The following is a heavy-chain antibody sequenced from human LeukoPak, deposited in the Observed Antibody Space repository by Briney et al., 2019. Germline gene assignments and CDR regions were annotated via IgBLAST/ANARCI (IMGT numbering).Heavy chain of an antibody. CDR2: IRSKAFRGTT. J-gene: IGHJ4*02. CDR3: TSVYDTSAYYHSGIDY. D-gene: IGHD4/OR15-4a*01. CDR1: GFTVSSKY. V-gene: IGHV3-49*04. Sequence: GGSLRLSCAASGFTVSSKYMSWVRQAPGKGLEWVGFIRSKAFRGTTKYAASVQGRFTISRDDSKSIAYLQTNSLKTEDTAMYYCTSVYDTSAYYHSGIDYWGQGTLVTVSS.